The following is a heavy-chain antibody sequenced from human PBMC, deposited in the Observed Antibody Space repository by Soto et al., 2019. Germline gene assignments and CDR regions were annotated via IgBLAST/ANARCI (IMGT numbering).Heavy chain of an antibody. CDR1: GYTFTSYG. D-gene: IGHD6-13*01. Sequence: ASVKVSCKASGYTFTSYGIHWVRQAPGQRLEWMGWINAANGDTKYSPKFQGRATITRDTSASTAYMELSSLRSEDTAVYYCVRRHVSATGIDWFDPWGQGTQVTVS. V-gene: IGHV1-3*01. CDR3: VRRHVSATGIDWFDP. CDR2: INAANGDT. J-gene: IGHJ5*02.